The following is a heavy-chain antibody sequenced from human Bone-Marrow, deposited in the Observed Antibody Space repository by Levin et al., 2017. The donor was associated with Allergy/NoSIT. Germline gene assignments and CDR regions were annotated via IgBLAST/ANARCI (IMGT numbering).Heavy chain of an antibody. V-gene: IGHV3-48*02. J-gene: IGHJ6*02. CDR2: ISSSSGTI. D-gene: IGHD3-16*01. Sequence: GGSLRLSCEASGFTFSSYSMNWVRKAPGKGLEWLAYISSSSGTIYYADSVKGRFTCSRDNAENSLFLQFSGLREEDTADYYWVRVLLATGGRMDVWGQGTTVTVS. CDR1: GFTFSSYS. CDR3: VRVLLATGGRMDV.